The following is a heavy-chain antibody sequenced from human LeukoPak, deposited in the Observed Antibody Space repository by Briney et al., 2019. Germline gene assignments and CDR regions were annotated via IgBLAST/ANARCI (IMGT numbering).Heavy chain of an antibody. D-gene: IGHD2-2*01. CDR1: GSTLSSYA. J-gene: IGHJ5*02. CDR3: AGDGENNYCSSTSCYSFWFDP. CDR2: ISYDGSNK. Sequence: GGSMRLSWAASGSTLSSYAMHWVRQAPGNGLEWVAVISYDGSNKYYADSVKGRFTISRDNSKTTLYLQMNSLRAEDTAVYYCAGDGENNYCSSTSCYSFWFDPWGQGTLVTVSS. V-gene: IGHV3-30-3*01.